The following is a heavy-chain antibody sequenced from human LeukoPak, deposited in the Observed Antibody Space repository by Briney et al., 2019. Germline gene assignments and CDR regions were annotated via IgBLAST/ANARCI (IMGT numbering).Heavy chain of an antibody. CDR3: ARDFSIIVYSSSWTHFDY. V-gene: IGHV1-2*02. D-gene: IGHD6-13*01. CDR1: GYTFTGYY. J-gene: IGHJ4*02. Sequence: ASVKVSCKASGYTFTGYYMHWVRQAPGQGLEWMGWINPNSGGTNYAQKFQGRATMTRDTSISTAYMELSRLRSDDTAVYYCARDFSIIVYSSSWTHFDYWGQGTLVTVSS. CDR2: INPNSGGT.